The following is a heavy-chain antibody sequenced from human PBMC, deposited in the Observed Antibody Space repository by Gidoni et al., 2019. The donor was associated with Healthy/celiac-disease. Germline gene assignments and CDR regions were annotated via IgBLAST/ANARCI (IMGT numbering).Heavy chain of an antibody. J-gene: IGHJ5*02. CDR2: ISSSSSYI. Sequence: EVQLVESGGGLVKPGGSLRLSCAASGFTFSSYSMNWVRQAPGKGLEWVSSISSSSSYIYYADSVKGRFTISRDNAKNSLYLQMNSLRAEDTAVYYCARDPGGYSYEFDPWGQGTLVTVSS. D-gene: IGHD5-18*01. CDR1: GFTFSSYS. CDR3: ARDPGGYSYEFDP. V-gene: IGHV3-21*01.